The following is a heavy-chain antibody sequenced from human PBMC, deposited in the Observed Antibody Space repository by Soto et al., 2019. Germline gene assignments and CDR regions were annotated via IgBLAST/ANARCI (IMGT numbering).Heavy chain of an antibody. D-gene: IGHD6-6*01. Sequence: GVSLRLSCTASGFTFGDDAMSWFRQAPGKGLEWVGFIRSKAYGGTTEYAASVKGRFTISRDDSKSIAYLQMNSLKTEDTAVYYCTRESSSSPNFDYWGQGTLVTVSS. CDR3: TRESSSSPNFDY. CDR2: IRSKAYGGTT. V-gene: IGHV3-49*03. J-gene: IGHJ4*02. CDR1: GFTFGDDA.